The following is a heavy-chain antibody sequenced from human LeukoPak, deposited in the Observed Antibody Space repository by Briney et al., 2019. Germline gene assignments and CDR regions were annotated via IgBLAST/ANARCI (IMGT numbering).Heavy chain of an antibody. V-gene: IGHV3-21*01. CDR2: ISSSSSYI. D-gene: IGHD1-26*01. CDR1: GFTFSSYS. Sequence: GGSLRLSCAASGFTFSSYSMNWVRQAPGKGLEWVSSISSSSSYIYYADSVKGRFTISRDNAKNSLYLQMNSLRAEDTAVYYCARSGSYSQPIDYWGQGTLVTVSS. J-gene: IGHJ4*02. CDR3: ARSGSYSQPIDY.